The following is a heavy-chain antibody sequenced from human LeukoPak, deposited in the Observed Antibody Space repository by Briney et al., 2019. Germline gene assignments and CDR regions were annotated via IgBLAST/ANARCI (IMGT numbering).Heavy chain of an antibody. D-gene: IGHD5-12*01. J-gene: IGHJ4*02. CDR2: ISGSGGNT. V-gene: IGHV3-23*01. CDR3: VRVMGGHDFYFNY. CDR1: GFTFSRYA. Sequence: GGSLRLSCAASGFTFSRYAMSWVRQAPGKGLEWVSAISGSGGNTYYADSVKGRFTISRDNSKNTLYLQMNSLRSEDTAVYYCVRVMGGHDFYFNYWGQGTLVTVSS.